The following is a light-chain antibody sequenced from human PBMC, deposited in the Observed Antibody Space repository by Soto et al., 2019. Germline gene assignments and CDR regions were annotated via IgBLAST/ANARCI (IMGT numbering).Light chain of an antibody. CDR2: EAS. Sequence: ENVLTQSPGTLSLSPGERATLSCRASQTVRSNYLAWYQQKPGQTPRLLIYEASSRFTGSPDRFTGSGSGTDFTLTINRLEPEDFAIYFCQQYGSLPRTFGQGSKVEVK. CDR1: QTVRSNY. J-gene: IGKJ1*01. CDR3: QQYGSLPRT. V-gene: IGKV3-20*01.